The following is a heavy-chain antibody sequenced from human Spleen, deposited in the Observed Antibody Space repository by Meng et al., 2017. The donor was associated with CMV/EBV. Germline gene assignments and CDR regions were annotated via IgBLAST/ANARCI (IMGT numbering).Heavy chain of an antibody. V-gene: IGHV3-43*01. D-gene: IGHD3-10*01. J-gene: IGHJ4*02. CDR1: GFTFDDYT. CDR2: ISWDGGST. CDR3: AKDSNYYGSGSYYTN. Sequence: GGSLRLSCAASGFTFDDYTMHWVRQAPGKGLEWVSLISWDGGSTYYADSVKGRFTISRDNSKNSLYLQMNSLRTEDTALYYCAKDSNYYGSGSYYTNWGQGTLVTVSS.